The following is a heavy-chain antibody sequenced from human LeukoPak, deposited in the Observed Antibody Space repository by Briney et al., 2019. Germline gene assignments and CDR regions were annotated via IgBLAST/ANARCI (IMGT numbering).Heavy chain of an antibody. V-gene: IGHV3-53*01. CDR2: IYSGGST. CDR1: GVTVSSNY. CDR3: AKDGQSGFLEWFFFHMDV. J-gene: IGHJ6*03. Sequence: PGGSRRLSCAASGVTVSSNYMSWVRQAPGKGLEWVSVIYSGGSTYYADSVKGRFTISRDNSKNTLYLQMNSLRAEDTAVYYCAKDGQSGFLEWFFFHMDVWGKGTTVTVSS. D-gene: IGHD3-3*01.